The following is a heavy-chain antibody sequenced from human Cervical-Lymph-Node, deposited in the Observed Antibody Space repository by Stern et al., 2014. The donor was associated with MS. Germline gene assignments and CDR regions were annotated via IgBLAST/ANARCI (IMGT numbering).Heavy chain of an antibody. Sequence: LQLEQSGAEVKKPGASVKVSCKASGYTITSHYLHWVRHAPGQGLEWVGIINTSGDRASYAQTFQGRVTMTRDTSTSTVYMELSSLRSEDTAVYYCASGTGSKRPTGNYWGQGTLVTVSS. CDR2: INTSGDRA. CDR1: GYTITSHY. J-gene: IGHJ4*02. CDR3: ASGTGSKRPTGNY. V-gene: IGHV1-46*01. D-gene: IGHD3-10*01.